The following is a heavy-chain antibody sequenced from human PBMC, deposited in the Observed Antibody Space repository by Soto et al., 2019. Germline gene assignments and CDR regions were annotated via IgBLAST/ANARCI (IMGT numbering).Heavy chain of an antibody. CDR2: IIPIFGTA. J-gene: IGHJ4*02. Sequence: QVQLVQSGAEVKKPGSSVKVSCKASGGTFSSYAISWVRQAPGQGLEWMGGIIPIFGTANYAQKFQGRVTITADESTSIAYMALSSLRSEDTAVYYCARDHYYYGSGRGGERSSSDRYPRHPDWGQGTLVTVSS. CDR3: ARDHYYYGSGRGGERSSSDRYPRHPD. D-gene: IGHD3-10*01. CDR1: GGTFSSYA. V-gene: IGHV1-69*12.